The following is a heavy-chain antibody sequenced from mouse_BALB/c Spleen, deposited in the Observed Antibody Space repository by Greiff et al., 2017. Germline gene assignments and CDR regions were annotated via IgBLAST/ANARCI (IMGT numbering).Heavy chain of an antibody. CDR3: ARVLGFAY. V-gene: IGHV5-6-5*01. J-gene: IGHJ3*01. CDR1: GFTFSSYA. CDR2: ISSGGST. Sequence: DVMLVESGGGLVKPGGSLKLSCAASGFTFSSYAMSWVRQTPEKRLEWVASISSGGSTYYPDSVKGRFTISRDNARNILYLQMSSLRSEDTAMYYCARVLGFAYWGQGTLVTVSA.